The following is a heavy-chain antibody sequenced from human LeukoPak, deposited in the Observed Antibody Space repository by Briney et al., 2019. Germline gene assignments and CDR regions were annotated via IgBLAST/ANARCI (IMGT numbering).Heavy chain of an antibody. CDR1: GFXLSSYS. D-gene: IGHD2-21*02. J-gene: IGHJ4*02. CDR2: ISSSSSYI. CDR3: ARDWQVTALDY. Sequence: GGSLRLSCAASGFXLSSYSINWVRQAPGKGLEWVSSISSSSSYIYYADSVKGRFTISRDNAKNSLYLQMNSLRAEDTAVYYCARDWQVTALDYWGQGTLVTVSS. V-gene: IGHV3-21*01.